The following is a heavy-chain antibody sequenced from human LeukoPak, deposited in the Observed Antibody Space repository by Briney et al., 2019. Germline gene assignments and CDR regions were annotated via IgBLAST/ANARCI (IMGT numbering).Heavy chain of an antibody. Sequence: GGSLRLSCAASGFTFSDFWMHWVRQAPGKGPVWVSRMKTDGTRIEYADSVKGRFTISRDNAKNTLFLQMSSLRVEDTAVYYCARGADHGGSYYPDWGQGTRVTVSA. CDR2: MKTDGTRI. CDR3: ARGADHGGSYYPD. D-gene: IGHD3-10*01. V-gene: IGHV3-74*01. CDR1: GFTFSDFW. J-gene: IGHJ4*02.